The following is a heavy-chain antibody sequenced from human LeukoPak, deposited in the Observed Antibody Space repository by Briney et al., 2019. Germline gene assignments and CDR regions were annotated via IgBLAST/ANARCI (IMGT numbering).Heavy chain of an antibody. Sequence: GGSLRLSCAASGVIDSSKYMIWVRQAPGKGLEWVSSISGSGGSPYYADSAKGRFTISRDNSKNTLYLQMNNLRAEDTAIYYCAKDRQSSSSSHFFDSWGQGTLVTVSS. D-gene: IGHD6-6*01. J-gene: IGHJ4*02. CDR2: ISGSGGSP. CDR1: GVIDSSKY. CDR3: AKDRQSSSSSHFFDS. V-gene: IGHV3-23*01.